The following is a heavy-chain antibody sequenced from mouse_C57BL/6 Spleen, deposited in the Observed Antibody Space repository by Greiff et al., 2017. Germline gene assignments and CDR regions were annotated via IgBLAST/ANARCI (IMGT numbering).Heavy chain of an antibody. CDR3: ARGGKKKLRLGVDY. J-gene: IGHJ4*01. CDR1: GFTFSSYA. Sequence: DVMLVESGGGLVKPGGSLKLSCAASGFTFSSYAMSWVRQTPEKRLEWVATISDGGSYTYYPDNVKGRFTISRDNAKNNLYLQMSHLKSEDTAMYYCARGGKKKLRLGVDYWGQGTSVTVSS. V-gene: IGHV5-4*03. D-gene: IGHD3-2*02. CDR2: ISDGGSYT.